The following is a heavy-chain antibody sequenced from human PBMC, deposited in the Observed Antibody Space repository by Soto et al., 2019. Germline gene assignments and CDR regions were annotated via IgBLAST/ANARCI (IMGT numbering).Heavy chain of an antibody. Sequence: PGGSLRLSCAVSGLPFSSYSMNWVRQAPGKGLEWVSSISGDSIYIIHADSVKGRFTISRDNAKNSLYLQMNSLRAEDTAVYYCASFETAASVSGRSDYWGLGTLVTVSS. V-gene: IGHV3-21*01. D-gene: IGHD6-19*01. CDR2: ISGDSIYI. CDR3: ASFETAASVSGRSDY. J-gene: IGHJ4*02. CDR1: GLPFSSYS.